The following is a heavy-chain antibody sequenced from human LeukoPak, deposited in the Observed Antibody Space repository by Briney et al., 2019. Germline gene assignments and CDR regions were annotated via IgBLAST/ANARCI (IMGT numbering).Heavy chain of an antibody. CDR1: GYTFTSYG. CDR3: ARLGYSGYDYLGLDY. D-gene: IGHD5-12*01. CDR2: ISAYNGNT. J-gene: IGHJ4*02. V-gene: IGHV1-18*01. Sequence: ASVKVSCTASGYTFTSYGISWVRQAPGQGLEWMGWISAYNGNTNYAQKLQGRVTMTTDTSTSTAYMELRSLRSDDTAVYYCARLGYSGYDYLGLDYWGQGTLVTVSS.